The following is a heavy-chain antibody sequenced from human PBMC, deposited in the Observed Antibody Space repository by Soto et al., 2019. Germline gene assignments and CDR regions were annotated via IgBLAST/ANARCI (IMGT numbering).Heavy chain of an antibody. D-gene: IGHD2-21*01. CDR1: GFTFSDYA. CDR3: ARDVQGHNFALCGSPRGQ. Sequence: GGSLRLSCAASGFTFSDYAMHWVRQAPGKGLEWVAVVSHDGRNTHYADSVKGRFTISRDSSKNTVFLQMNALRVDVSATYFCARDVQGHNFALCGSPRGQWGRGTLVTVSS. CDR2: VSHDGRNT. V-gene: IGHV3-30*03. J-gene: IGHJ4*02.